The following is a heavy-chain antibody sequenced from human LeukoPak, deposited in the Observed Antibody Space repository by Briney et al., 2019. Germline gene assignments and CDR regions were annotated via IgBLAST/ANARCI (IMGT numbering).Heavy chain of an antibody. CDR3: ARGGGGEYSSGWYDY. Sequence: SETLSLTCTVSGGSISNYYWSWIRQPPGKGLEWIGYIYYSGTTNYNPYLKSRVTISVATSKNQFSLNLSSVTAADTAVYYCARGGGGEYSSGWYDYWGQGTLVTVSS. CDR2: IYYSGTT. J-gene: IGHJ4*02. CDR1: GGSISNYY. D-gene: IGHD6-19*01. V-gene: IGHV4-59*01.